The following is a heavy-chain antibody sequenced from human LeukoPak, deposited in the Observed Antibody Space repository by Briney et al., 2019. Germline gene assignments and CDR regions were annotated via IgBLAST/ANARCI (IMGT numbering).Heavy chain of an antibody. CDR1: GYTFTGYY. J-gene: IGHJ6*02. CDR3: ARDLQMWTADYYYGMDV. V-gene: IGHV1-2*02. Sequence: ASVKVSCKSSGYTFTGYYMHWVRQAPSQGLEWMGLIKPNSGGTNYAQKFQGRVTMTRDTSISTAYMELSRLRSDDTAVYYCARDLQMWTADYYYGMDVWGQGTTVTVSS. CDR2: IKPNSGGT. D-gene: IGHD2-21*01.